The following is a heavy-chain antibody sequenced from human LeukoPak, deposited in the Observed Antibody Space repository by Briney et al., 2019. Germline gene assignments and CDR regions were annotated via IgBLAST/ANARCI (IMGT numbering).Heavy chain of an antibody. CDR3: TRDLGVDTTMIFFDY. V-gene: IGHV1-18*01. CDR2: ISAYNGDT. J-gene: IGHJ4*02. CDR1: GYTFTSYG. Sequence: ASVKVSCKASGYTFTSYGISWVRQAPGQGLEWMGWISAYNGDTNYAQNLQGRVTMTTDTSTSTAYMEVRSLRYDDTAVYYCTRDLGVDTTMIFFDYWGQGSLVTVSS. D-gene: IGHD5-18*01.